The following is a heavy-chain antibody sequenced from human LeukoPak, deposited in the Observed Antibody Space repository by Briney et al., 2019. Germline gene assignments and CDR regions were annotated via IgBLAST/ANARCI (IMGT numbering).Heavy chain of an antibody. D-gene: IGHD6-19*01. CDR3: ARGFPSIAVALPPVDY. V-gene: IGHV3-11*01. CDR1: GFTFSDYY. Sequence: GGSLRLSCAASGFTFSDYYMSWIRQAPGKGLEWVSYISSSGSTIYYADSVKGRFTISRDNAKNSLYLQMNSLRAEDTAVYYCARGFPSIAVALPPVDYWGQGTLVTVSS. CDR2: ISSSGSTI. J-gene: IGHJ4*02.